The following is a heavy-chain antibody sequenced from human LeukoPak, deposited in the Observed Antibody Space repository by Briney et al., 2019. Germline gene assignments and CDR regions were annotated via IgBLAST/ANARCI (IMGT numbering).Heavy chain of an antibody. CDR1: GVSISSYY. CDR2: IYYSGTT. Sequence: PSETLSLTCTVSGVSISSYYWSWIRQPPGKGLEWIGYIYYSGTTNYNPSLKSRVTISVDTSKNQFSLKLNSVTAADTAVYYCARHYGPWGQGTLVTVSS. CDR3: ARHYGP. J-gene: IGHJ5*02. D-gene: IGHD3-10*01. V-gene: IGHV4-59*08.